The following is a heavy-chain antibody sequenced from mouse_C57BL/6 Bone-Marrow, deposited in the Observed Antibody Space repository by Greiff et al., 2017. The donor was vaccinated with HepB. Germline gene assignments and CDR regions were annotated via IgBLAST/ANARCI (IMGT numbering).Heavy chain of an antibody. D-gene: IGHD2-2*01. CDR3: SHYYGYPYAMDY. CDR2: INPSTGGT. Sequence: VQLKQSGPELVKPGASVKISCKASGYSFTGYYMNWVKQSPEKSLEWIGEINPSTGGTTYNQKFKAKATLTVDKSSSTAYMQLKSLTSEDSAVYYCSHYYGYPYAMDYWGQGTSVTVSS. J-gene: IGHJ4*01. V-gene: IGHV1-42*01. CDR1: GYSFTGYY.